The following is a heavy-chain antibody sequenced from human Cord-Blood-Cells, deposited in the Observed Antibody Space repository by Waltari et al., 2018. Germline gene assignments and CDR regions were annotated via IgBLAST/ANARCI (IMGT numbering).Heavy chain of an antibody. CDR2: MNPNSGNT. CDR3: ARPDFWSGSVYYGMDV. V-gene: IGHV1-8*01. CDR1: GSTFTSYD. J-gene: IGHJ6*02. D-gene: IGHD3-3*01. Sequence: QVQLVQSGAEVKKHGASVKVSCKASGSTFTSYDINWVRPATGQGLEWMGWMNPNSGNTGYAQKFQGRVTMTRNTSISTAYMELSSLRSEDTAVYYCARPDFWSGSVYYGMDVWGQGTTVTVSS.